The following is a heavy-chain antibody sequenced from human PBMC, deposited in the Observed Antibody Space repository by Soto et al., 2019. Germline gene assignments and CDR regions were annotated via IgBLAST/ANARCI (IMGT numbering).Heavy chain of an antibody. CDR1: SGSISGNNW. D-gene: IGHD3-22*01. Sequence: SETLSLTCAVSSGSISGNNWWSWVRQPPGKGLEWIGEINHSWNTNYNPSLKSRVTISVDKSKNQFSLKLSSVTAADTAVYYCATPGGYASSGSLVTSAEYFQHWGQGTLVT. V-gene: IGHV4-4*02. CDR3: ATPGGYASSGSLVTSAEYFQH. CDR2: INHSWNT. J-gene: IGHJ1*01.